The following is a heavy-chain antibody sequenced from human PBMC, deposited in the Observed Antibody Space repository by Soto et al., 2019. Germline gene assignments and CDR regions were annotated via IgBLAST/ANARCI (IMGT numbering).Heavy chain of an antibody. Sequence: GGSLRLSCAASGLTFTRYSMNWVRQAPGKGLEWVSSISSTTNYIYYGDSMKGRFTISRDNAKNSLYLEMNSLRAEDTAVYYCARESEDLTSNFDYWGQGTLVTVSS. V-gene: IGHV3-21*06. CDR1: GLTFTRYS. CDR3: ARESEDLTSNFDY. J-gene: IGHJ4*02. CDR2: ISSTTNYI.